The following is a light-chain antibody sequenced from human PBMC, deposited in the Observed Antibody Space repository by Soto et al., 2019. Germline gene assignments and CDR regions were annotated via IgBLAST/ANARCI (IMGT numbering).Light chain of an antibody. J-gene: IGKJ1*01. V-gene: IGKV3-20*01. Sequence: EIVLTQSPGTLSLSPGERATLSCRASQSVSSSYLAWYQQKPGQAPRLPIYGASSRATGIPDRFSGSGSGTAFTLTISRLEPEDFAVYYCQQYGSSPGTFGQGTKVEIK. CDR3: QQYGSSPGT. CDR2: GAS. CDR1: QSVSSSY.